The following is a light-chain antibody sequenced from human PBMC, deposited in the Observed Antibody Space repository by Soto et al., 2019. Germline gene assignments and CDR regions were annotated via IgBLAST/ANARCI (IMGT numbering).Light chain of an antibody. CDR3: QQLNRYPFT. Sequence: DIKLTQSPSFLSASVGDRVTITCRASQGISSYLAWYQQKPGKAPKLLIYAASTLQSWVPSRFSVSVSGTEFTHTISSLQPEDFATYFGQQLNRYPFTFGGGTKVEIK. J-gene: IGKJ4*01. V-gene: IGKV1-9*01. CDR1: QGISSY. CDR2: AAS.